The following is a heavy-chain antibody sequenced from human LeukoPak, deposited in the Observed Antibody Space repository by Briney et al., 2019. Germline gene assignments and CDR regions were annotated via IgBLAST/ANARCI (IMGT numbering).Heavy chain of an antibody. CDR2: ISYDGSNK. CDR3: ARMYCGGDCSSDY. Sequence: PGGSLRLSCAASGFTFSSYAMHWVRQAPGKGLEWEAVISYDGSNKYYADSVKGRFTISRDNSKNTLYLQMNSLRAEDTAVYYCARMYCGGDCSSDYWGQGTLVTVSS. V-gene: IGHV3-30-3*01. J-gene: IGHJ4*02. CDR1: GFTFSSYA. D-gene: IGHD2-21*02.